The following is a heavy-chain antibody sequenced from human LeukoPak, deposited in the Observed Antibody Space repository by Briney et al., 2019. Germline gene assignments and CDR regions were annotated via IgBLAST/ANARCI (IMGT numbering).Heavy chain of an antibody. J-gene: IGHJ5*02. D-gene: IGHD3-10*01. CDR3: ARDLYYYGLGTPIRGVRFDP. V-gene: IGHV1-8*01. CDR1: GYTFTTYD. CDR2: MDPNNGNT. Sequence: ASVKVSCKASGYTFTTYDINWVRQATGQGLEWMGWMDPNNGNTGYAQKFQGRVTMTRNTSISTAYMELSSLRSEDTAVYYCARDLYYYGLGTPIRGVRFDPWGQGTLVTVSS.